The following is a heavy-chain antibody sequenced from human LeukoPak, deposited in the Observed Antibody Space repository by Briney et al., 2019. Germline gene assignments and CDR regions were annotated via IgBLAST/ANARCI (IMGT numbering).Heavy chain of an antibody. CDR1: GYTFTGYY. J-gene: IGHJ4*02. V-gene: IGHV1-2*02. CDR3: ARDPRLDLFEDYFDY. D-gene: IGHD3-10*02. CDR2: INPNSGGT. Sequence: ASVKVSCKASGYTFTGYYMHWVRQAPGQGLEWVGWINPNSGGTNYAQKFQGRVTMTRDTSISTAYMELSRLRSDDTAVYYCARDPRLDLFEDYFDYWGQGTLVTVSS.